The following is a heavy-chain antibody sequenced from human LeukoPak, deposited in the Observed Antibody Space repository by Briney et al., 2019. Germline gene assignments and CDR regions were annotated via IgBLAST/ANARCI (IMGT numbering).Heavy chain of an antibody. CDR3: ARATTTSDGLDY. J-gene: IGHJ4*02. V-gene: IGHV4-59*12. CDR1: GGSMSSYY. CDR2: IYNSGIT. Sequence: SETLSLTCTVSGGSMSSYYWNWIRQPPGKGLEWIGWIYNSGITNYNPSLKSRVTISVDKSKNQFSLKLSSMTAADTAVYYCARATTTSDGLDYWGQGTLVTVSS. D-gene: IGHD1-1*01.